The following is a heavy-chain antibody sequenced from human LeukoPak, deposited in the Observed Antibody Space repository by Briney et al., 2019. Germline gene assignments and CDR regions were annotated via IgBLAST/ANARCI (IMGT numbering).Heavy chain of an antibody. CDR3: ARGNDPTLYYYYYGMDV. Sequence: ASVKVSCKASGYTFTSYYMHWVRQAPGQGLEWMGIINPSGGSTSYAQKFQGRVTMTRDTSTSTVYMELSSLRSEDTAVYYCARGNDPTLYYYYYGMDVWGKGTPVTVSS. V-gene: IGHV1-46*01. J-gene: IGHJ6*04. CDR2: INPSGGST. D-gene: IGHD1-1*01. CDR1: GYTFTSYY.